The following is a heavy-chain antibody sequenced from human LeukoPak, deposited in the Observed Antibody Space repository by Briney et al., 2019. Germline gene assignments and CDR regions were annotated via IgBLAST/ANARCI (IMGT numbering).Heavy chain of an antibody. CDR2: ISWNSGSI. J-gene: IGHJ4*02. D-gene: IGHD1-26*01. CDR3: AKGSLAKSRTEIPFDY. V-gene: IGHV3-9*01. CDR1: GFTFDDYA. Sequence: GGSLRLSCAASGFTFDDYAMHWVRQAPGKGLEWVSGISWNSGSIGYADSVKGRFTISRDNAKNSLYLQMNSLRAEDTALYYCAKGSLAKSRTEIPFDYWGQGTLVTVSS.